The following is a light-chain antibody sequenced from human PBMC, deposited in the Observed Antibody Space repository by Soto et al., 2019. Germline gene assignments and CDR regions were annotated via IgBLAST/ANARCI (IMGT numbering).Light chain of an antibody. J-gene: IGLJ2*01. CDR3: YSHTRTNTRV. V-gene: IGLV2-14*01. Sequence: QSALTQPASVSGSPGQSITISCTGTSSDVGGYKYVSWYQHHPGKAPKLMIYEVSNRPSGVSNRFSGSKSGNTASLTISGLQPEAEADYYCYSHTRTNTRVFGGGTKLTVL. CDR1: SSDVGGYKY. CDR2: EVS.